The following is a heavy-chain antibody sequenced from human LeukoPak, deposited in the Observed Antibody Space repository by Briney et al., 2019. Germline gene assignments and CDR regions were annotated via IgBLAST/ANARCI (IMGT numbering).Heavy chain of an antibody. V-gene: IGHV4-39*01. D-gene: IGHD6-13*01. J-gene: IGHJ5*02. Sequence: SETLSLTCTVSGGSISSSSYYWGWIRQPPGKGLEWIGSIYYSGSTYYNPSLKSRVTISEDTSKNQFSLKLTSVTAADTAVYYCADTIGGIAAAWGQGTLVTVSS. CDR1: GGSISSSSYY. CDR2: IYYSGST. CDR3: ADTIGGIAAA.